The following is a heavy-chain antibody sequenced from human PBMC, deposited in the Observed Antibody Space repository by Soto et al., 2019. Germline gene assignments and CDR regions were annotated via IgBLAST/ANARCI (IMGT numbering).Heavy chain of an antibody. CDR2: IYYSGST. CDR1: GGSISSSSYY. D-gene: IGHD6-13*01. Sequence: SETLSLTCTVSGGSISSSSYYWGWIRQPPGKGLECIGSIYYSGSTYYNPSLKSRVTISVDTSKNQFSLKLSSVTAADTAVYYCARVIRGIAAAGTYGIDYWGQGTLVTVSS. V-gene: IGHV4-39*01. CDR3: ARVIRGIAAAGTYGIDY. J-gene: IGHJ4*02.